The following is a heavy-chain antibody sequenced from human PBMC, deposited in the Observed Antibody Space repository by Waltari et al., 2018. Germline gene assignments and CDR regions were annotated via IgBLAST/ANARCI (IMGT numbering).Heavy chain of an antibody. J-gene: IGHJ4*02. Sequence: QLQLQESGPGLVKPSETLSLTCTVSGGSISSSNYYWGWIRQPPGKGLVWIGSIYYSGSTYYNPSLKSRVTISVDTSKNQFSLKLSSVTAADTAVYYCARGVIYYFDYWGQGTLVTVSS. D-gene: IGHD2-21*01. V-gene: IGHV4-39*01. CDR2: IYYSGST. CDR1: GGSISSSNYY. CDR3: ARGVIYYFDY.